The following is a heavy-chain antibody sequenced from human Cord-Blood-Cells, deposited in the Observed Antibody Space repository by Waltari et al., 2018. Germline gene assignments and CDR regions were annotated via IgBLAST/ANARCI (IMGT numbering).Heavy chain of an antibody. J-gene: IGHJ4*02. CDR2: IYYSGST. Sequence: QVQLQESGPGLVKPSQTLSLTCTVSGGSISRGGYYWSWIRQHPGKGLEWIGYIYYSGSTYYNPSLKSRVTISVDTSKNQFSLKLSSVTAADTAVYYCARGDYYGSGSYYKFVYWGQGTLVTVSS. CDR1: GGSISRGGYY. V-gene: IGHV4-31*03. D-gene: IGHD3-10*01. CDR3: ARGDYYGSGSYYKFVY.